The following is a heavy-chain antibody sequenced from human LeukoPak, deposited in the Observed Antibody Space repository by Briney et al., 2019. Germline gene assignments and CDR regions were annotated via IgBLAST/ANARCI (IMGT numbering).Heavy chain of an antibody. V-gene: IGHV3-30*04. CDR3: AKSSLVVPYDY. D-gene: IGHD6-6*01. Sequence: GGSLRLSCAASGFTFSSYAMHWVRQAPGKGLEWVAVISYAGSNKNYAESAKGRFTISRDNSKNTLYLQMDSLRADDTAVYYCAKSSLVVPYDYWGQGTLVTVSS. CDR1: GFTFSSYA. J-gene: IGHJ4*02. CDR2: ISYAGSNK.